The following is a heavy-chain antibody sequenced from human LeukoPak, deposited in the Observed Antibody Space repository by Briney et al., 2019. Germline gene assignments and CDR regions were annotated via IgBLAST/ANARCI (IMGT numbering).Heavy chain of an antibody. V-gene: IGHV4-59*01. Sequence: PSETLSLTCTVSGGSISSYYWSWIRQPPGKGLEWIGYIYYSGSTNYNPSLKSRVTISVDTSKNQFSLKLSSVTAADTAVYYCARVPPYGDHGYYYGMDVWGQGTTVTVSS. CDR3: ARVPPYGDHGYYYGMDV. CDR1: GGSISSYY. D-gene: IGHD4-17*01. J-gene: IGHJ6*02. CDR2: IYYSGST.